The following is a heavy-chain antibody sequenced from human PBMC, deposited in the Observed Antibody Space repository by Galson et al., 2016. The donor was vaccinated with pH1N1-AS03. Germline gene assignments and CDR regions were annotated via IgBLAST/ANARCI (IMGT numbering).Heavy chain of an antibody. V-gene: IGHV3-23*01. D-gene: IGHD3-3*01. CDR1: GFTFNNYG. J-gene: IGHJ4*02. CDR2: ISGSGEIT. CDR3: AKVPTFGVLIIQYYFDY. Sequence: SLRLSCAASGFTFNNYGMTWVRQAPGKGLEWVSGISGSGEITYYADSLKGRFTISRDNSKNTLYLQMSSLRAEDAAVYYCAKVPTFGVLIIQYYFDYWGQGALVTVSS.